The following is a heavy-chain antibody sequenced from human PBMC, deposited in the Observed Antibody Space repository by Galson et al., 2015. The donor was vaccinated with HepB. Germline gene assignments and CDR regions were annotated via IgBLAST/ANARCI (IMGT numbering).Heavy chain of an antibody. J-gene: IGHJ6*02. V-gene: IGHV1-69*13. Sequence: SVKVSCKASGGTFSSYAISWVRQAPGQGLEWMGGIIPIFGTANYAQKFQGRVTITADESTSTAYMELSSLRSEDTAVYYCARATSWIQLWLENYGMDVWGQGTTVTVSS. CDR3: ARATSWIQLWLENYGMDV. CDR1: GGTFSSYA. D-gene: IGHD5-18*01. CDR2: IIPIFGTA.